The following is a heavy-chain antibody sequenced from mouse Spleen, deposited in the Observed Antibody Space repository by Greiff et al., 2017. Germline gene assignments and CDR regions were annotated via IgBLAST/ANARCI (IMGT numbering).Heavy chain of an antibody. CDR2: LDPANGNT. V-gene: IGHV14-3*01. Sequence: VQLQQSVAELVRPGASVKLSCTASGFNIQNTYMHWVKQRPEQGLEWIGSLDPANGNTKYAPKFQGKATITADTSSNTAYLQLSSLTSEDTAICYCARWYYGYYAMDYWGQGTSVTVSS. J-gene: IGHJ4*01. CDR1: GFNIQNTY. D-gene: IGHD1-1*01. CDR3: ARWYYGYYAMDY.